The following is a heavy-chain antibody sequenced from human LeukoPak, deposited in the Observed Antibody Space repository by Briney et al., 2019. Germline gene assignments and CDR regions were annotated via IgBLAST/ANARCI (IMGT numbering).Heavy chain of an antibody. CDR3: ASGVRGQDYDSSGYFY. Sequence: SETLSLTCTVSGGSISSSSYYWGWIRQPPGKGLEWIGSIYYSGSTYYNPSLKSRVTISVDTSKNQFSLKLSSVTAADTAVYYCASGVRGQDYDSSGYFYWGQGTLVTVSS. D-gene: IGHD3-22*01. V-gene: IGHV4-39*07. J-gene: IGHJ4*02. CDR1: GGSISSSSYY. CDR2: IYYSGST.